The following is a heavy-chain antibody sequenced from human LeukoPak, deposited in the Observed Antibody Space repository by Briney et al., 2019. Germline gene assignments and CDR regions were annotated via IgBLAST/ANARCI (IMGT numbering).Heavy chain of an antibody. CDR1: GFTFSGYE. Sequence: GGSLRLSCAASGFTFSGYEMNWVRQAPGKGLEWVSYITSSGRTRYYADSVKGRFTLSRDNAKNSLYLQMNSLRAEDTAVYYCVKDPYSSSSGGPYAMDVWGQGTTVTVSS. V-gene: IGHV3-48*03. CDR2: ITSSGRTR. J-gene: IGHJ6*02. CDR3: VKDPYSSSSGGPYAMDV. D-gene: IGHD6-6*01.